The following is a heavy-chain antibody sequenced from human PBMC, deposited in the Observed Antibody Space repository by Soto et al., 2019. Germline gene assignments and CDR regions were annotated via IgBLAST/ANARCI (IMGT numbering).Heavy chain of an antibody. Sequence: DVHLVESGGGLVQPGGSLRVSCAASGFTFSNYAMNWVRQAPGKGLEWVSYISIGSGSIFYADSVKGRFTISRDDAKNSLYLQMNTLRDGDTAVYYCVRDDRWAFDFWGQGTMVTVSS. CDR3: VRDDRWAFDF. CDR2: ISIGSGSI. V-gene: IGHV3-48*02. D-gene: IGHD3-22*01. CDR1: GFTFSNYA. J-gene: IGHJ3*01.